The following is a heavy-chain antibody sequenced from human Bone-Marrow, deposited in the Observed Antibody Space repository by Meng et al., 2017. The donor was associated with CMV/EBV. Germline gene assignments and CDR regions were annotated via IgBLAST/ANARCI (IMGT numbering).Heavy chain of an antibody. CDR1: GFTFSSYA. CDR3: ARALAVDGKYYFYGMDV. D-gene: IGHD6-19*01. J-gene: IGHJ6*02. Sequence: GGSLRLSCAASGFTFSSYAMHWVRQAPGKGLEYVSAISSNGGSTYYADSVKGRFTISRDNYKNTLYLQMGSLRDEDMAVYYCARALAVDGKYYFYGMDVWGQGTTVTVSS. CDR2: ISSNGGST. V-gene: IGHV3-64*02.